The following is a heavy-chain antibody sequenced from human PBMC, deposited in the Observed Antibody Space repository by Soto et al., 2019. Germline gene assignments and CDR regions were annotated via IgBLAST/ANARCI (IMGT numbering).Heavy chain of an antibody. Sequence: SETLSLTCTVSGGSVSSGSYYWSWIRQPPGKGLEWIGYIYYSGSTNYNPSLKSRVTISVDTSKNQFSLKLSSVTAADTAVYYCARXGVEVFGQLWLLGSFDYWGQGTLVTVSS. D-gene: IGHD5-18*01. V-gene: IGHV4-61*01. CDR1: GGSVSSGSYY. CDR3: ARXGVEVFGQLWLLGSFDY. CDR2: IYYSGST. J-gene: IGHJ4*02.